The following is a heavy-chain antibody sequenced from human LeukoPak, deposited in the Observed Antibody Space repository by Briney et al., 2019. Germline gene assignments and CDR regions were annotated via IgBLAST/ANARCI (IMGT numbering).Heavy chain of an antibody. CDR3: TRVGYIDEGIDY. CDR2: IKQDGSKK. D-gene: IGHD5-24*01. J-gene: IGHJ4*02. Sequence: GGSLRLSCVASGFPFSSYWMTWVRQAPGKGLEWVANIKQDGSKKSYVDSVKGRFTISSDNAKNSLYLQMNSLRAEDTAIYYCTRVGYIDEGIDYWGQGTLVTVSS. CDR1: GFPFSSYW. V-gene: IGHV3-7*04.